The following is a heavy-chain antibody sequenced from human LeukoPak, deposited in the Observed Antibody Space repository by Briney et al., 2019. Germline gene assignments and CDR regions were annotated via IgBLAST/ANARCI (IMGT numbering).Heavy chain of an antibody. V-gene: IGHV1-69*01. J-gene: IGHJ4*02. D-gene: IGHD2-21*02. CDR3: AAEARGDCYCFDY. Sequence: ISWVRQAPGQGLEXMGGIIPIFGTANYAQKFQGRVTITADESTSTAYMELSSLRSEDTAVYYCAAEARGDCYCFDYWGQGTLVTVSS. CDR2: IIPIFGTA.